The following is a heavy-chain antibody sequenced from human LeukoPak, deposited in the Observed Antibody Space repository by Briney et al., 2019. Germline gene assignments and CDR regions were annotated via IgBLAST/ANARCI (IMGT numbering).Heavy chain of an antibody. Sequence: SETLSLTCNVSNYTMNSGYYWSWIRQTPGNGLEWIGETTHSGSTDYSPSLKSRVSVSVDTSKNQFSLRLTSVTTADTAVYYCARGPAYSWLRSGSVCFFDFWGQGVLVTVSS. CDR3: ARGPAYSWLRSGSVCFFDF. CDR2: TTHSGST. J-gene: IGHJ4*02. D-gene: IGHD6-19*01. V-gene: IGHV4-34*01. CDR1: NYTMNSGYY.